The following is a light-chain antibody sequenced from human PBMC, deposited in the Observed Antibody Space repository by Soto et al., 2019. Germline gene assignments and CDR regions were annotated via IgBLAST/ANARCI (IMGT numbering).Light chain of an antibody. V-gene: IGKV3-20*01. CDR2: GAS. Sequence: EIVMTQSQSTLLLSTGETASLSCRASQSIRNSYLAWYQQKPGQAPRLLIYGASNRATGIPDRFSGSGSGTDFTLTISRLEPEDFAVYYCQQYGRSGTFGQGTKVDI. CDR1: QSIRNSY. J-gene: IGKJ1*01. CDR3: QQYGRSGT.